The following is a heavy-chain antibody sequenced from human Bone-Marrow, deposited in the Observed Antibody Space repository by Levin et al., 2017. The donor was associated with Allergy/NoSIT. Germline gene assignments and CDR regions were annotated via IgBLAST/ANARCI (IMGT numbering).Heavy chain of an antibody. D-gene: IGHD6-19*01. J-gene: IGHJ4*02. V-gene: IGHV4-39*01. CDR3: VAGSGYQDF. CDR2: IFFTGRT. Sequence: PSETLSLTCTVSGVSINSRAHHWAWIRQPPGKGLEWIGSIFFTGRTFYNPSLESRLTISVDTSENQFSLKLTSVTAADTAVFYCVAGSGYQDFWGQGILITVSS. CDR1: GVSINSRAHH.